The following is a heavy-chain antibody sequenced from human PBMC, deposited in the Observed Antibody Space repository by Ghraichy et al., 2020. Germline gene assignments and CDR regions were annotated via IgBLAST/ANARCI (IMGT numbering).Heavy chain of an antibody. CDR2: IYYSGST. CDR3: ARLDYYGSGSFPYYYYYGMDV. J-gene: IGHJ6*02. D-gene: IGHD3-10*01. V-gene: IGHV4-39*01. Sequence: SETLSLTCTVSGGSISSSSYYWGWIRQPPGKGLEWIGSIYYSGSTYYNPSLKSRVTISVDTSKNQFSLKLSSVTAADTAVYYCARLDYYGSGSFPYYYYYGMDVWGQGTTVTVSS. CDR1: GGSISSSSYY.